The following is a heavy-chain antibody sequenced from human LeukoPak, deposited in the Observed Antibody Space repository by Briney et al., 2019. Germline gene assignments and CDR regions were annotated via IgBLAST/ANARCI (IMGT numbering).Heavy chain of an antibody. V-gene: IGHV3-48*03. D-gene: IGHD6-19*01. CDR3: TKLAVASADS. Sequence: PGGSLRLSCVASGFTFRDYSMNWVRQAPGKGLEWVSNISPSGSTKYYADSVKGRFTVSRDNAKNSLYLQMNSLRAGDTGVYYCTKLAVASADSWGQGTLVTVSS. J-gene: IGHJ4*02. CDR1: GFTFRDYS. CDR2: ISPSGSTK.